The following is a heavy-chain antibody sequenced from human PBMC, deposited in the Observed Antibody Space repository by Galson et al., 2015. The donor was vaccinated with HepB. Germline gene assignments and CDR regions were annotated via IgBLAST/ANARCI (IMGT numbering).Heavy chain of an antibody. J-gene: IGHJ5*02. CDR3: ARETKGYGVVRVRRRSNWFDP. CDR1: GGSFSGYY. V-gene: IGHV4-34*01. D-gene: IGHD4-17*01. CDR2: INHSGST. Sequence: LSLTCAVYGGSFSGYYWSWIRQPPGKGLEWIGEINHSGSTNYNPSLKSRVTISVDTSKNQFSLKLSSVTAADTAVYYCARETKGYGVVRVRRRSNWFDPWGQGTLVTVSS.